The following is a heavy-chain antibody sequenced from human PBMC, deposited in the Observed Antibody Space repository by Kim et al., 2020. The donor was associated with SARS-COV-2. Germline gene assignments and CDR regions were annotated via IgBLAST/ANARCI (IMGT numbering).Heavy chain of an antibody. D-gene: IGHD2-8*01. Sequence: SETLSLTCTVSGGSINNYYWTWIRQPAGKGLEWIGRLYTSGTTNYNPSLKSRVALSVDTSQNQFSLRLTSVTAADTAGYYCARGLKYGVYLVHALDIWGQGILVTVSS. J-gene: IGHJ3*02. CDR3: ARGLKYGVYLVHALDI. V-gene: IGHV4-4*07. CDR2: LYTSGTT. CDR1: GGSINNYY.